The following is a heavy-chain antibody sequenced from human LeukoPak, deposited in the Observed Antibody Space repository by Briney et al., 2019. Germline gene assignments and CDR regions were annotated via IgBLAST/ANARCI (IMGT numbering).Heavy chain of an antibody. V-gene: IGHV1-46*01. CDR1: GCTFTNNY. J-gene: IGHJ4*02. CDR3: ARGQEGFDY. CDR2: IYPRDGST. Sequence: ASVKVSCKASGCTFTNNYLHWVRQAPGQGLEWMGMIYPRDGSTSYAQNFQGRVTVTRDTSTTTVHMELRGLRSEDTAVYYCARGQEGFDYWGQGTVVTVSS.